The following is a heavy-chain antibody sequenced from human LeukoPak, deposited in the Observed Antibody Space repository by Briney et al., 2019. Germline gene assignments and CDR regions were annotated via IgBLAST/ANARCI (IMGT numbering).Heavy chain of an antibody. CDR1: GFTFSSYSMN. CDR2: IYYSGST. V-gene: IGHV4-59*05. D-gene: IGHD1-26*01. J-gene: IGHJ4*02. CDR3: ARLYSGSYYFDY. Sequence: PGGSLRLSCAATGFTFSSYSMNWVRQAPGKGLEWIGSIYYSGSTYYNPSLKSRVTISVDTSKNQFSLKLSSVTAADTAVYYCARLYSGSYYFDYWGQGTLVTVSS.